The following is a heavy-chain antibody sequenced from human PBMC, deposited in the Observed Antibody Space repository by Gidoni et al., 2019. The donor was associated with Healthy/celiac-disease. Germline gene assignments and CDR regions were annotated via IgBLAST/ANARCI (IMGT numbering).Heavy chain of an antibody. CDR2: ISSSSSYI. Sequence: EVQLVESGGGLVKPGGSLRLSCAASGFTFSSYSMNWVRQAPGKGLEWVSSISSSSSYIYYADSVKGRFTISRDNAKNSLYLQMNSLRAEDTAVYYCAKPFYSSPWYFDYWGQGTLVTVSS. V-gene: IGHV3-21*01. CDR1: GFTFSSYS. J-gene: IGHJ4*02. CDR3: AKPFYSSPWYFDY. D-gene: IGHD4-4*01.